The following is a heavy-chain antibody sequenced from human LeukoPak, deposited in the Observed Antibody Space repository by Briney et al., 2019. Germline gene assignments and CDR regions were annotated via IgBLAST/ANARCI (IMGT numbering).Heavy chain of an antibody. CDR3: AKQYYYYSSGYFDY. Sequence: GGSLRLSCAASGFTFSSYGMHWVRQAPGKGLEWVAVIWYDGSNKYYADSVKGRFTISRDNSKNTLYLQMNSLRAEDTAVYYCAKQYYYYSSGYFDYWGQGTLVTVSS. CDR1: GFTFSSYG. J-gene: IGHJ4*02. V-gene: IGHV3-33*06. CDR2: IWYDGSNK. D-gene: IGHD3-22*01.